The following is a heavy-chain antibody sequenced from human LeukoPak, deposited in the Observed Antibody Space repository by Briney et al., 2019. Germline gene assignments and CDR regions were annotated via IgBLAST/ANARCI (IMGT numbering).Heavy chain of an antibody. CDR2: IHPDGTT. J-gene: IGHJ5*01. CDR3: ARGGSWFDS. Sequence: SETLSLTCAVSGGFTTYYWSWIRQSAEKGLEWIVRIHPDGTTNYNPSLKSRVIMSLDTIKDQFSLNLHFVTAADTAIYYCARGGSWFDSWGQGTLVTVSS. CDR1: GGFTTYY. V-gene: IGHV4-4*07.